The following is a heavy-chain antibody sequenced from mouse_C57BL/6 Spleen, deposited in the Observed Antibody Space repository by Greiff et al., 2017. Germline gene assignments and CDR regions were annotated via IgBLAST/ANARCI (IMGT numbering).Heavy chain of an antibody. J-gene: IGHJ1*03. CDR1: GFTFSDYY. CDR3: ARQDGSDWYFDV. CDR2: ISNGGGST. Sequence: EVMLVESGGGLVQPGGSLKLSCAASGFTFSDYYMYWVRQTPEKRLEWVAYISNGGGSTYYPDTVKGRFTISRDNAKNTLYLQMSRLKSEDTAMYYCARQDGSDWYFDVWGTGTTVTVSS. V-gene: IGHV5-12*01.